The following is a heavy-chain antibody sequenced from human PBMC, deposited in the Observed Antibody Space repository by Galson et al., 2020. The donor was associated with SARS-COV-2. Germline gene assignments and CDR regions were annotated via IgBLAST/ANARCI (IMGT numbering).Heavy chain of an antibody. J-gene: IGHJ4*02. Sequence: QLGESLKISCAASGFTFSSYGMHWVRQAPGKGLEWVAVIWYDGSNKYYADSVKGRFTISRDNSKNTLYLQMNSLRAEDTAVYYCARETYYYDSSGYAFDYWGQGTLVTVSS. CDR3: ARETYYYDSSGYAFDY. D-gene: IGHD3-22*01. V-gene: IGHV3-33*08. CDR2: IWYDGSNK. CDR1: GFTFSSYG.